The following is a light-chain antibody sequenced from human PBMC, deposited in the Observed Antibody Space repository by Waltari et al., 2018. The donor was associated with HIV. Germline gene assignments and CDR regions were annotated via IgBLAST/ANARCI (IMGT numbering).Light chain of an antibody. V-gene: IGLV1-40*01. CDR2: GYN. Sequence: QSVLTQPPSVSGAPGQRVTISCTGNSSNVGADYDVDWFQKLPGLPPKLLIYGYNYRHSGVPERFSASRSDSSGSLTIAELQAEDEADYHCQSYDKVLGSVVFGGGTTLTVL. CDR1: SSNVGADYD. J-gene: IGLJ2*01. CDR3: QSYDKVLGSVV.